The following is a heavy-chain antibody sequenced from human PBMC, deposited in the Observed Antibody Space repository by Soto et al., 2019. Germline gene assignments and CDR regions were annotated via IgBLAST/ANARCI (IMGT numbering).Heavy chain of an antibody. CDR3: ARSPDCSSTSCYNYFDY. Sequence: SGPTLVNPTQTLTLTCTFSGFSLSTSGMRVSWIRQPPGKALEWLARIDWDDDKFYSTSLKTRLTISKDTSKNQVVLTMTNMDPVDTATYYCARSPDCSSTSCYNYFDYWGQGTLVTVSS. CDR2: IDWDDDK. V-gene: IGHV2-70*04. J-gene: IGHJ4*02. D-gene: IGHD2-2*02. CDR1: GFSLSTSGMR.